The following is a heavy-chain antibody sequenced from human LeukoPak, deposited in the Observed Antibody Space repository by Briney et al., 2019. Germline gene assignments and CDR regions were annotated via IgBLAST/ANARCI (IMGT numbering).Heavy chain of an antibody. CDR1: GYTFTSYD. J-gene: IGHJ6*03. Sequence: ASVKVSCKASGYTFTSYDINWVRQATGQGLEWMGWMNPNSGNTGYAQKFQGRVTITADKSTSTAYMELSSLRSEDTAVYYCARGDCSGGSCYLGYYYYYMDVWGKGTTVTVSS. CDR2: MNPNSGNT. V-gene: IGHV1-8*03. D-gene: IGHD2-15*01. CDR3: ARGDCSGGSCYLGYYYYYMDV.